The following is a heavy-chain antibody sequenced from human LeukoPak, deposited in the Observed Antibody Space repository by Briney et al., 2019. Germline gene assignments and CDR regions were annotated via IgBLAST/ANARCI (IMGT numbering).Heavy chain of an antibody. V-gene: IGHV3-23*01. CDR1: GFTFSSYG. CDR2: ISGSGGST. D-gene: IGHD3-9*01. J-gene: IGHJ6*03. Sequence: GGTLRLSCAASGFTFSSYGMSWVRQAPGKGLEWVSAISGSGGSTYYADSVKGRFTISRDNSKNTLYLQMNSLRAEDTAVYYCAKEVRYFDWSHYYYYYYMDVWGNGTTVTISS. CDR3: AKEVRYFDWSHYYYYYYMDV.